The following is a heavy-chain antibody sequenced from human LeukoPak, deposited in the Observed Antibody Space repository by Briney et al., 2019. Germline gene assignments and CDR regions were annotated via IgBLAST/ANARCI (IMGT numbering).Heavy chain of an antibody. Sequence: SETLSPSCTVSGGSISSYYWSWIRQPAGKGLEWIGSIYYSGSTYYNPSLKSRVTIYVDTSKNQLSLKLSSVTAADTAVYYCASARTSSRSCFTFDYWGQGILVTVSS. CDR3: ASARTSSRSCFTFDY. J-gene: IGHJ4*02. V-gene: IGHV4-59*05. CDR1: GGSISSYY. D-gene: IGHD6-13*01. CDR2: IYYSGST.